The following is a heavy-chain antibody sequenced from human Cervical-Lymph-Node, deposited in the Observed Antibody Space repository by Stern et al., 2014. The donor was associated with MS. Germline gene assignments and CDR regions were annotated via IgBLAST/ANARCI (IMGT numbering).Heavy chain of an antibody. CDR3: ATASADCGGGNCYSGWFDP. D-gene: IGHD2-15*01. CDR1: GYTLTELS. Sequence: VHLVESGAEVKKPGASVKVSCKVSGYTLTELSMHWVRQAHGKGLEWMGTFDPEDGETIYAQKFQGRVTMTEDTSTDTAYMELSSLRSEDTAVYYCATASADCGGGNCYSGWFDPWGQGTLVTVSS. CDR2: FDPEDGET. V-gene: IGHV1-24*01. J-gene: IGHJ5*02.